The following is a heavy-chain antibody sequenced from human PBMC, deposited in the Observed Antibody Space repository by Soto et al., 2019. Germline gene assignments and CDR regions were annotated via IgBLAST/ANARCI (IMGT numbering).Heavy chain of an antibody. CDR3: GPSGRGSYYYYYGMDV. V-gene: IGHV3-23*01. D-gene: IGHD5-12*01. J-gene: IGHJ6*02. CDR1: GFTFSSYA. Sequence: EVQLLESGGGLVQPGGSLRLSCAASGFTFSSYAMSWVRQAPGKGLEWVSAISGSGGSTYYADSVKGRFTISRDNSKNTLYLQMNGLRAEDTAVYYCGPSGRGSYYYYYGMDVWGQGTTVTVSS. CDR2: ISGSGGST.